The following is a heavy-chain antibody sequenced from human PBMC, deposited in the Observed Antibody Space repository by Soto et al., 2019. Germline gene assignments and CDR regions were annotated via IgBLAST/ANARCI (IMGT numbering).Heavy chain of an antibody. CDR1: TFSMYS. Sequence: EVQVVESGGGLVKPGGSLRLSCTFTFSMYSMNWVRQAPGKGLEWVASISSGSAYIKYAESVKGRFTISRDNAKNSLHLQKNSLRAEDTAIYHCARDQGGSYDSWFDPWGQGTLVTVSS. CDR2: ISSGSAYI. V-gene: IGHV3-21*06. D-gene: IGHD1-26*01. J-gene: IGHJ5*02. CDR3: ARDQGGSYDSWFDP.